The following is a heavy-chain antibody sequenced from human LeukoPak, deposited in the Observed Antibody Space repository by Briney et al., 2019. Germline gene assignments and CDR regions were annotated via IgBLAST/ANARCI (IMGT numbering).Heavy chain of an antibody. J-gene: IGHJ4*02. V-gene: IGHV3-53*01. Sequence: GRSLRLSCAASGVTVSSIYMGWVRQAPGKGLDWVSVIYPDGRTYYAESVKGRFTISRDSSENTLFLQMNSLRAEDTALYYCATLKGWYGEGCFDYWGQGTLVTVSS. CDR3: ATLKGWYGEGCFDY. CDR2: IYPDGRT. CDR1: GVTVSSIY. D-gene: IGHD3-10*01.